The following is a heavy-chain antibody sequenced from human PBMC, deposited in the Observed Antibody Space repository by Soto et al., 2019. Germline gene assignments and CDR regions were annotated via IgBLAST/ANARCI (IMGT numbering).Heavy chain of an antibody. D-gene: IGHD3-22*01. CDR1: GFTVRSNY. V-gene: IGHV3-53*01. Sequence: EVQLVESGGGLIQPGGSLRLSCAASGFTVRSNYMSWVRQAPGKGLEWVSVIYNDGSTYYADSVKGRFTISRDISMNTLYLQMNSLRAEDTAVYYCARNYDSTAGGAFDIWGQGTMVTVSS. CDR2: IYNDGST. J-gene: IGHJ3*02. CDR3: ARNYDSTAGGAFDI.